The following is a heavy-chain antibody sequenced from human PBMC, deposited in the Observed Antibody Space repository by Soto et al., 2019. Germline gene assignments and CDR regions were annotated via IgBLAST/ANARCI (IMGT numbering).Heavy chain of an antibody. V-gene: IGHV3-21*01. CDR3: ARVRSRRDGYNFRGYFDY. D-gene: IGHD5-12*01. CDR2: ISSSSSYI. J-gene: IGHJ4*02. CDR1: GFTFSSYS. Sequence: GGSLRLSCAASGFTFSSYSMNWVRQAPGKGLEWVSSISSSSSYIYYADSVKGRFTISRDNAKNSLYLQMNSLRAEDTAVYYCARVRSRRDGYNFRGYFDYWGQGTLVTVS.